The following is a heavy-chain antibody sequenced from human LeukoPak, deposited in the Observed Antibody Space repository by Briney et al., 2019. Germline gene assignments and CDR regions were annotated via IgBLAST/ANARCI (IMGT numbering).Heavy chain of an antibody. CDR1: GGSISSSSYY. CDR3: ARHPYYGDYGNWFDP. V-gene: IGHV4-39*01. CDR2: IYYSGST. J-gene: IGHJ5*02. D-gene: IGHD4-17*01. Sequence: PSETLSLTCTVSGGSISSSSYYWGWIRQPPGKGLEWIGSIYYSGSTYYNPSLKSRVTISVDTSKNQFSLKLSSVTAADTAVYYCARHPYYGDYGNWFDPWGQGTLVTVSS.